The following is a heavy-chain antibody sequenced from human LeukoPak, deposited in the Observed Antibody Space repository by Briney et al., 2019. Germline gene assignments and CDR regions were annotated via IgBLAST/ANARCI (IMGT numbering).Heavy chain of an antibody. CDR2: INHSGST. D-gene: IGHD4-23*01. CDR1: GGSYSGYY. V-gene: IGHV4-34*01. J-gene: IGHJ4*02. CDR3: ASRMRTTVVTPISDY. Sequence: PSETLSLTCAVYGGSYSGYYWSWIRQPPGKGLEWIGEINHSGSTNYNPSLKSRVTISVDTSKNQFSLKLSSVTAADTAVYYCASRMRTTVVTPISDYWGQGTLVTVSS.